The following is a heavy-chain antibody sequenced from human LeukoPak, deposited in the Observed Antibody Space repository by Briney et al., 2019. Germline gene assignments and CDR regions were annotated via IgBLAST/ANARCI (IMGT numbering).Heavy chain of an antibody. Sequence: GGSLRLSCAASGFTFSTYGMHWVRQAPGKGLEWVAVISYDGSNKYYADSVKGRFTISRDNSKNTLYVQMNSLRAEDTAVYYCAKDPRSSGGKIDYWGQGTLVTVSS. CDR3: AKDPRSSGGKIDY. CDR1: GFTFSTYG. D-gene: IGHD6-19*01. J-gene: IGHJ4*02. V-gene: IGHV3-30*18. CDR2: ISYDGSNK.